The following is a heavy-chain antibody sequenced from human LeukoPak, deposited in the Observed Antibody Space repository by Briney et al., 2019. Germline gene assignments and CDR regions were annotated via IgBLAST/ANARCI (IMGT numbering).Heavy chain of an antibody. D-gene: IGHD3-10*01. Sequence: ASVKVSCKASGYTFTSYDINWVRQATGQGVEWMGWMNPNSGNTGYAQKFQGRVTMTRNTSISTAYMELSSLRSEDTAVYYCARTLWFGESFYGMDVWGQGTTVTVSS. CDR3: ARTLWFGESFYGMDV. J-gene: IGHJ6*02. CDR2: MNPNSGNT. V-gene: IGHV1-8*01. CDR1: GYTFTSYD.